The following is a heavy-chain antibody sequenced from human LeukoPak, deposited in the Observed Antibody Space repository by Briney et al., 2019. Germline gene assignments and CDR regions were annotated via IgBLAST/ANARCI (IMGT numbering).Heavy chain of an antibody. CDR2: IYSGGST. D-gene: IGHD2-15*01. CDR3: ASEQSSWGDAFDI. Sequence: GSLRLSCAASGFTVSSNYMSWVRQAPGKGLEWVSVIYSGGSTYYADSVKGRFTISRDNSKNTLYLQMNSLRAEDTAVYYCASEQSSWGDAFDIWGQGTMVTVSS. V-gene: IGHV3-66*01. CDR1: GFTVSSNY. J-gene: IGHJ3*02.